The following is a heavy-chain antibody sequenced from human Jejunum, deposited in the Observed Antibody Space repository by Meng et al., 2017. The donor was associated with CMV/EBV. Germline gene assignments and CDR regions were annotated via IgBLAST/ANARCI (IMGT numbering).Heavy chain of an antibody. V-gene: IGHV3-23*01. J-gene: IGHJ5*02. CDR2: ISDSSGST. CDR3: ARRDRAPEWFDP. D-gene: IGHD1-14*01. Sequence: EVQLLESGGGLVQPGGSLRLSCAASGFTFNSYAMTWVRQAPGKGLEWVASISDSSGSTNYADSVKGRFTISRDNSKNTLYLQMNSLRADDTAVYYCARRDRAPEWFDPWGQGTLVTVSA. CDR1: GFTFNSYA.